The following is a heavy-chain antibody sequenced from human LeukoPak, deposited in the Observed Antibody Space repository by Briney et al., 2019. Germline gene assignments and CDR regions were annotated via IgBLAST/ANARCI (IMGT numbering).Heavy chain of an antibody. D-gene: IGHD2-2*02. J-gene: IGHJ3*02. CDR3: ARDRCSSTSCYTRDAFDI. Sequence: PSETLSLTCAVYGGSFSGYYWSWIRQPAGKGLEWIGRIYTSGSTNYNPSLKSRVTMSVDTSKNQFSLKLSSVTAADTAVYYCARDRCSSTSCYTRDAFDIWGQGTMVTVSS. V-gene: IGHV4-4*07. CDR1: GGSFSGYY. CDR2: IYTSGST.